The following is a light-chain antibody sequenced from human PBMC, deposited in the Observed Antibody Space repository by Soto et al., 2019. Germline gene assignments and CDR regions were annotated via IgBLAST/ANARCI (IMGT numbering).Light chain of an antibody. CDR2: TGS. Sequence: DIQMTPSPSSVSASVGDRVSITCRASQGISNWLAWYQQKPGRAPKLLIYTGSSLQSGVSSRFSGTGSGTDFTLNISSLQPEDVATYYCQQANSFPLTFGGVTKVDIK. V-gene: IGKV1-12*01. CDR1: QGISNW. J-gene: IGKJ4*01. CDR3: QQANSFPLT.